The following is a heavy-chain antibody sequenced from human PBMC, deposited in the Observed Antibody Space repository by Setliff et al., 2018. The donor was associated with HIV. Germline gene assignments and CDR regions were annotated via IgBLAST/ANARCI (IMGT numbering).Heavy chain of an antibody. CDR2: IYHTGST. CDR1: GGSSSSSNW. CDR3: ASRFGDYGRYFDL. V-gene: IGHV4-4*02. J-gene: IGHJ2*01. D-gene: IGHD4-17*01. Sequence: SETLSLTCAVSGGSSSSSNWWTWVRQPPGKGLEWIGEIYHTGSTNYNTSLKSRVSISVDNSKNQFSLKLSSVTAADTAMYYCASRFGDYGRYFDLWGRGTLVTVSS.